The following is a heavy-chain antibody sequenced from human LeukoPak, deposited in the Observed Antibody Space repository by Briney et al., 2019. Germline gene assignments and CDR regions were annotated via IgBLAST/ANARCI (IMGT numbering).Heavy chain of an antibody. CDR2: IYIGGST. CDR1: GFTVSSNY. D-gene: IGHD2-2*01. CDR3: ARAAYCSSTSCYEPYFDY. J-gene: IGHJ4*02. Sequence: GGSLTLSCAASGFTVSSNYMSWLRQAPGKGLEWVSVIYIGGSTYYADSLKGRFTISRDNSKNTLYLQMNSLRAEDTAVYYCARAAYCSSTSCYEPYFDYWGQGTLVTVSS. V-gene: IGHV3-66*01.